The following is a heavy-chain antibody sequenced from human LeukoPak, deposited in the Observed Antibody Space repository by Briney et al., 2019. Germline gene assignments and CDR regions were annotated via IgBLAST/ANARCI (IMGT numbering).Heavy chain of an antibody. CDR3: ARDRMAGTHDAFDI. V-gene: IGHV3-11*01. Sequence: GGSLRLSCAASGFTFSDYYMSWIRQAPGKGLEWVSYISSSGSTIYYADSVKGRFTIPRDNAKNSLYLQMNSLRAEDTAVYYCARDRMAGTHDAFDIWGQGTMVTVSS. CDR2: ISSSGSTI. D-gene: IGHD6-19*01. J-gene: IGHJ3*02. CDR1: GFTFSDYY.